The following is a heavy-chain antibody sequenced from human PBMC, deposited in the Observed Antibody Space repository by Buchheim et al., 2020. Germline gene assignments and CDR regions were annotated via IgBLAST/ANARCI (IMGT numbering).Heavy chain of an antibody. J-gene: IGHJ5*02. D-gene: IGHD6-6*01. Sequence: QVQLQESGPGLVKPSQTLSLTCTVSGGSISSGDYYWSWIRQPPGKGLEWIGYIYYSGSTYYNPFLKSRVTISVDPSKNQFSLKLSSVTAADTAVYYCARGGLIAARGGSRLLNWFDPWGQGTL. CDR1: GGSISSGDYY. CDR3: ARGGLIAARGGSRLLNWFDP. V-gene: IGHV4-30-4*01. CDR2: IYYSGST.